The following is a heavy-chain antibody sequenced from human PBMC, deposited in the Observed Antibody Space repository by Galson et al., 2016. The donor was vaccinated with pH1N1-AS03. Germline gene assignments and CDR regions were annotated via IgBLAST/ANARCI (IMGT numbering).Heavy chain of an antibody. CDR3: AKSRGFILDS. D-gene: IGHD5-24*01. V-gene: IGHV3-53*01. J-gene: IGHJ4*02. CDR2: INREETG. CDR1: GFAVSDYY. Sequence: SLRLSCAASGFAVSDYYVSWVRQAPGKGLDWVSIINREETGYYSASVQGRFTIARDSSNNVGYLQMNALRPDDTAVYYCAKSRGFILDSWGQGTLVTVSS.